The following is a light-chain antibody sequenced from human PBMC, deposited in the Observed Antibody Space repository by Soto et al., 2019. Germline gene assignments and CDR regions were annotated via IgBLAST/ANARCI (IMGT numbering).Light chain of an antibody. J-gene: IGKJ1*01. CDR2: GAS. CDR3: QQYNSWLWT. CDR1: QSISTN. Sequence: EIVMTQSPDTLSVSPGERVTFSCRASQSISTNLAWYQQKPGQAPRLLIYGASTRATGIPARFSGSGSGTEFTLIVSSLQSEDSAVYYCQQYNSWLWTFGQGTKVDIK. V-gene: IGKV3-15*01.